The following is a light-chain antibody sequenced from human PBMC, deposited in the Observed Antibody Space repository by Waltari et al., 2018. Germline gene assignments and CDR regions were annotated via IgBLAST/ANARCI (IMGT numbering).Light chain of an antibody. CDR1: NIGSKS. V-gene: IGLV3-21*04. Sequence: SYVLTQPPSVSVAPGKTARITCGGNNIGSKSVHWYQQPPGPAPVLVIYDDSDRPSGIPERFSGSNSGNTATLTINRVEAGDEADYYCQVWDSSSDHWVFGGGTKLTVL. J-gene: IGLJ3*02. CDR2: DDS. CDR3: QVWDSSSDHWV.